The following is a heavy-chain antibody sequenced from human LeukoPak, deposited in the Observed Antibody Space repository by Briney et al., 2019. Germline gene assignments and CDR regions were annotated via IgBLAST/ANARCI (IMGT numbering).Heavy chain of an antibody. CDR1: GFTFSSYW. V-gene: IGHV3-74*01. D-gene: IGHD3-16*01. J-gene: IGHJ4*02. CDR3: AKGLGYFDY. Sequence: PGGSLRLSCAASGFTFSSYWVHLVRQAPGKGLVWVSRINSDGSSTSYADSVKGRFTISRDNSKNTLYLQMNSLRAEDTAVYYCAKGLGYFDYWGQGTLVTVSS. CDR2: INSDGSST.